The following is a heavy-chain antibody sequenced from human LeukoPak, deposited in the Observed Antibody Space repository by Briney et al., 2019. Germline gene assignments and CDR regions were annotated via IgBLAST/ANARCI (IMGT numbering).Heavy chain of an antibody. CDR3: ARLPEGIAVAGRRYMDV. CDR1: GYTFTGYY. J-gene: IGHJ6*03. V-gene: IGHV1-2*06. D-gene: IGHD6-19*01. Sequence: GASVKVSCKASGYTFTGYYMHWVRQAPGQGLEWMGRMNPNSGGTNYAQKFQGRVTMTRDTSISTAYMELSRLRSDDTAVYYCARLPEGIAVAGRRYMDVWGKGTTVTVSS. CDR2: MNPNSGGT.